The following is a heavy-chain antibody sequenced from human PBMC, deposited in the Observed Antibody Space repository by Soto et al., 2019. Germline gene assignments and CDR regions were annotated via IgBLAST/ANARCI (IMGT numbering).Heavy chain of an antibody. Sequence: EMKLLESGGGLVQPGGSLRLSCAASGFRLWTYSMRWVRQAPRKGLEWVSGISGSGAATYYTESVKGRFTVSRDNSKDTLFLQMNTLRVEDTAVYYCAKTRLYDNNDYHRDGFDVWGPGTVVTVSS. J-gene: IGHJ3*01. V-gene: IGHV3-23*01. CDR1: GFRLWTYS. D-gene: IGHD3-22*01. CDR3: AKTRLYDNNDYHRDGFDV. CDR2: ISGSGAAT.